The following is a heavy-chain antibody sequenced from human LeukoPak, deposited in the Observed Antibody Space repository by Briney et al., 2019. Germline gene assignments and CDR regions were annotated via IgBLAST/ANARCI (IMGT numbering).Heavy chain of an antibody. D-gene: IGHD3-10*01. CDR3: ARDSGTTGEVKFDP. Sequence: PSETLSLTCTVSGGSISSYYWSWIRQPAGTALEWIGRIYTSGTITYNPSLKSRVTMSVNTSKNQFSLKLSSVTAADTAVYYCARDSGTTGEVKFDPWGQGTLVTVSS. CDR2: IYTSGTI. J-gene: IGHJ5*02. V-gene: IGHV4-4*07. CDR1: GGSISSYY.